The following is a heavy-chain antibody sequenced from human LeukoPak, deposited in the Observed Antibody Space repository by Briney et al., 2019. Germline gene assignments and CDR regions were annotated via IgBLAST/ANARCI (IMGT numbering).Heavy chain of an antibody. Sequence: ASVTVSFTASGYTFTSYGISWVRQAPGQGLEGMGWISAYNGNTNYAQKLQGRVTMTTDTSTSTAYMELRSLRSDDTAVYYCARGGVGGAMDGYNWFDPWGQGTLVTVSS. CDR2: ISAYNGNT. CDR1: GYTFTSYG. V-gene: IGHV1-18*01. J-gene: IGHJ5*02. D-gene: IGHD3-16*01. CDR3: ARGGVGGAMDGYNWFDP.